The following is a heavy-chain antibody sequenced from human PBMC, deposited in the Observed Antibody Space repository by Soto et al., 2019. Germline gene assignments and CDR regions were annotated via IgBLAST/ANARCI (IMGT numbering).Heavy chain of an antibody. D-gene: IGHD1-20*01. CDR3: ASSPYNWNEPDFDY. CDR2: IRQDGSEK. J-gene: IGHJ4*02. Sequence: GGYLNLSCAASRYTFSSYWMSWVRQAPGKGLEWVANIRQDGSEKYYVDSVKGRFTFSRDNAKNSLYLQLNSLRAEDTAVYYCASSPYNWNEPDFDYWGQGTLVTVSS. CDR1: RYTFSSYW. V-gene: IGHV3-7*05.